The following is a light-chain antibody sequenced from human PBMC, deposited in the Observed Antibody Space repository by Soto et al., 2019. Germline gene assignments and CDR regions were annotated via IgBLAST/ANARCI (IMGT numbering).Light chain of an antibody. CDR2: GAS. Sequence: EIVMTQSPATLSVSPGERATLSCRASQSVSSNLAWYQQKPGQAPRLLIYGASTRATGIPARFSGGGSGTEFTLTISSLQSEDFAVYYCQQYNNLPRTFGQGTKVEIQ. CDR1: QSVSSN. J-gene: IGKJ1*01. CDR3: QQYNNLPRT. V-gene: IGKV3-15*01.